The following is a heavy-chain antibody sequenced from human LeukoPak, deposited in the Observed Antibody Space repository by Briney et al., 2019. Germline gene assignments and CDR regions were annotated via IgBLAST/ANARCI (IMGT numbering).Heavy chain of an antibody. V-gene: IGHV4-59*01. J-gene: IGHJ4*02. CDR1: GGSISNYY. CDR3: ARGPTRYYFDY. CDR2: VYSSGSS. Sequence: SETLSLTCTVSGGSISNYYWSWIRQPPGRGLEWIGYVYSSGSSNYNPSLTSRGTISIDTSKNKLSLKLKTMTAADTAVYYCARGPTRYYFDYWGQGTLVTVSS.